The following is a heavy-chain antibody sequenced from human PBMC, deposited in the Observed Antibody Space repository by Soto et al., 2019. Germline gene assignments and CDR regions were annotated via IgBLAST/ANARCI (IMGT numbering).Heavy chain of an antibody. CDR1: GGSFSGYY. D-gene: IGHD2-2*01. CDR2: INHSGST. Sequence: SETLSLTCAVYGGSFSGYYWSWIRQPPGKGLEWIGEINHSGSTNYNPSLKSRVTISVDTSKNQFSLKLSSVTAADTAVYYCARLLGYCSSTSCPTNIRTFDMDVWGKGTTVTVSS. J-gene: IGHJ6*03. CDR3: ARLLGYCSSTSCPTNIRTFDMDV. V-gene: IGHV4-34*01.